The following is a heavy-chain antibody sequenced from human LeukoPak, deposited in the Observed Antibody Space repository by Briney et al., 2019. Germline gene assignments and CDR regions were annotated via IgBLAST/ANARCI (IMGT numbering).Heavy chain of an antibody. V-gene: IGHV4-30-2*01. CDR2: SGST. D-gene: IGHD3-10*01. J-gene: IGHJ3*02. Sequence: SGSTYYNPSLKSRVTISVDRSKNQFSLKLSSVTAADTAVYYCARARPTAMVRGVIGAFDIWGQGTMVTVSS. CDR3: ARARPTAMVRGVIGAFDI.